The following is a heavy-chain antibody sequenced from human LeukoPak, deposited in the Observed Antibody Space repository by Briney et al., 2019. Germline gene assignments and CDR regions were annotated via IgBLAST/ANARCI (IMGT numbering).Heavy chain of an antibody. J-gene: IGHJ4*02. CDR3: AILVAVAARYFDY. V-gene: IGHV4-39*01. CDR1: GYSISSSYY. CDR2: IDYSGST. D-gene: IGHD6-19*01. Sequence: SETLCLTCTASGYSISSSYYWGWIRQPPGKGLEWIGIIDYSGSTYYNPSLKSRVTISGDTSKNQLSLQLNSVTAADPAVYYCAILVAVAARYFDYWCQGTLVTVAS.